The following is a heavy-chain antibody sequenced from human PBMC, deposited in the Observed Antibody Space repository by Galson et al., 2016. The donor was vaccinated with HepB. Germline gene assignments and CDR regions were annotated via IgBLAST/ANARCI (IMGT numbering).Heavy chain of an antibody. D-gene: IGHD5-24*01. V-gene: IGHV3-30*03. CDR3: AREGLADGSYFDY. J-gene: IGHJ4*02. CDR2: ISYDGSNK. CDR1: GFSFRAYG. Sequence: SLRLSCAASGFSFRAYGMHWVRQAPGKGLEWVAIISYDGSNKNHADSVKGRFTISRDNSKNTLYLQMNSLRAEDTAVYYCAREGLADGSYFDYWGQGTLVTVSS.